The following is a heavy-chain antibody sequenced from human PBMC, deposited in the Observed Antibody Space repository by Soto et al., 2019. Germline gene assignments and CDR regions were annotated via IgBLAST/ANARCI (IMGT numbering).Heavy chain of an antibody. D-gene: IGHD2-15*01. V-gene: IGHV3-30-3*02. CDR1: GFTVRSYA. CDR2: ISYDGSNK. CDR3: ASAYCSGGSSYNGALVCNY. J-gene: IGHJ4*02. Sequence: GGSLRLSCAASGFTVRSYAMNCVRQAPGKGLEWVAVISYDGSNKYYADSVKGRFTISRDNSKNTLCLQMNSLRAEDTAVYYCASAYCSGGSSYNGALVCNYWGQGTLVTVSS.